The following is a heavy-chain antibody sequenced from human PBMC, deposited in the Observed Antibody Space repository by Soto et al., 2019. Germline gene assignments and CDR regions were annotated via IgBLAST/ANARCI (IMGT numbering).Heavy chain of an antibody. D-gene: IGHD4-17*01. CDR1: GGSFSGYY. V-gene: IGHV4-34*01. CDR3: ARGGGRDHDYGDSETSYNWFDP. J-gene: IGHJ5*02. Sequence: ETLSLTCAVYGGSFSGYYWSWIRQPPGKGLEWIGEINHSGSTNYNPSLKSRVTISVDTSKNQFSLKLSSVTAADTAVYYCARGGGRDHDYGDSETSYNWFDPWGQGTLVTVSS. CDR2: INHSGST.